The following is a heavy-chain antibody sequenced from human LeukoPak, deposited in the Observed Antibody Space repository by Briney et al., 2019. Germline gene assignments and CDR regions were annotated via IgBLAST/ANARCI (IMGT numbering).Heavy chain of an antibody. D-gene: IGHD4-17*01. V-gene: IGHV3-7*01. CDR1: EITFSDYW. CDR3: VRGSYGAYDY. Sequence: AGGSLRLSCAASEITFSDYWMNWVRQAPGKGLEWVANIKPDGSETNYVDSVKGRFTISRDNAKNSLYLEMNSLRAEDTAVYYCVRGSYGAYDYWGQGSLVTVSS. J-gene: IGHJ4*02. CDR2: IKPDGSET.